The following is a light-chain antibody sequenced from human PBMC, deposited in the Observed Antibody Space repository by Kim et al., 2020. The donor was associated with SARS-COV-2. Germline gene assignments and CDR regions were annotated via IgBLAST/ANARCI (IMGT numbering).Light chain of an antibody. CDR2: STS. J-gene: IGLJ1*01. V-gene: IGLV8-61*01. Sequence: GGPFTLTCGLVFGSVSTNHFPSCYQQTPGQGPRTLVYSTSIRSSGVPNRFSGSILGNTAALTITGAQADDESEYYCVLYMGGGISVFGTGTKVTVL. CDR1: FGSVSTNHF. CDR3: VLYMGGGISV.